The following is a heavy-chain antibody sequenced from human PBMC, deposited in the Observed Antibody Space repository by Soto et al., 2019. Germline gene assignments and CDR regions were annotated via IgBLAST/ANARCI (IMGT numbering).Heavy chain of an antibody. D-gene: IGHD5-12*01. CDR2: IYYSGST. CDR3: ARLGSGSSGYDWDY. J-gene: IGHJ4*02. Sequence: QLQLQESGPGLVKPSETLSLTCTVSGGSISSSSYYWGWIRQPPGKGLEWIGSIYYSGSTYYNPSLKSRVTISVDTSKNQCSLKLSSVTAADTAVYYCARLGSGSSGYDWDYWGQGTLVTVSS. CDR1: GGSISSSSYY. V-gene: IGHV4-39*01.